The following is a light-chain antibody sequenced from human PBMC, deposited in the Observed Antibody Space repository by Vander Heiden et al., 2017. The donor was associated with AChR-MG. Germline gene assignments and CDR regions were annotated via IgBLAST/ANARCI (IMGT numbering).Light chain of an antibody. CDR1: KPKLGPPYD. J-gene: IGLJ3*02. CDR3: QTYDSVVKGWV. V-gene: IGLV1-40*01. CDR2: GNK. Sequence: QSILTQPPSGAAAPGQRVSLSCTGRKPKLGPPYDVHWYQQPPGTAPRLLIYGNKIRPSGVPARFAASQSGTSASLAITGLQTEDEADYYCQTYDSVVKGWVFGGGTKLTVL.